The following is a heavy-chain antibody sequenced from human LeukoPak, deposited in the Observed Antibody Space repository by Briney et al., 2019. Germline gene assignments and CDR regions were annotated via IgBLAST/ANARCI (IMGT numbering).Heavy chain of an antibody. Sequence: GSLRLSCAASGFTFSSYAMSWVRQAPGKGLEWVSGISSSGGDTPHADSVKGRFTISRDNSKNTLYLQMNSLRVEDTAIYYCARKVAGAAPFDSWGQGTLVTVSS. CDR2: ISSSGGDT. CDR3: ARKVAGAAPFDS. CDR1: GFTFSSYA. D-gene: IGHD2-15*01. V-gene: IGHV3-23*01. J-gene: IGHJ4*02.